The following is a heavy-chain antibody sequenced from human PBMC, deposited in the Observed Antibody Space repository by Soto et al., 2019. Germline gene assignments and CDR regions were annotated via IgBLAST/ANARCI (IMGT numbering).Heavy chain of an antibody. CDR1: GYTFTGYY. CDR3: ARALGYSGYAGMDV. V-gene: IGHV1-2*02. D-gene: IGHD5-12*01. CDR2: INPNSGGT. J-gene: IGHJ6*01. Sequence: ASVKVSCKASGYTFTGYYMHWVRQAPGQGLEWMGWINPNSGGTNYAQKFQGRVTMTTDTSTSTAYMELRSLRSDDTAVYYCARALGYSGYAGMDVWGQGTTVTVSS.